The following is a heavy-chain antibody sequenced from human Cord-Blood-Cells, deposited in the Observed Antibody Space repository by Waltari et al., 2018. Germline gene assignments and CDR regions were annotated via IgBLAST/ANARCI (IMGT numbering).Heavy chain of an antibody. J-gene: IGHJ4*02. CDR2: IYHSGST. Sequence: QVQLQESGPGLVKPSGTLSLTCAVSGGSIRSSNWWSWVRQPPGKGLEWIGEIYHSGSTNYNPSLKSRVTIAVDKSKNQFSLRLSSVTAADTAVYYCARAPYLEEFGGVGNYWGQGTLVTVSS. CDR3: ARAPYLEEFGGVGNY. CDR1: GGSIRSSNW. V-gene: IGHV4-4*02. D-gene: IGHD3-16*01.